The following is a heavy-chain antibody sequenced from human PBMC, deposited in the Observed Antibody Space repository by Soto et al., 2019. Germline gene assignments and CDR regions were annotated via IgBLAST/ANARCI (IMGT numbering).Heavy chain of an antibody. V-gene: IGHV3-23*01. CDR1: GFTFSSYA. CDR3: AGLSVEAVAGLSSNYYYYGMDV. J-gene: IGHJ6*02. D-gene: IGHD6-19*01. CDR2: NSGNGGST. Sequence: GGSLRLSCAASGFTFSSYAMSWVRQAPGKGLEWVSANSGNGGSTYYADSVKGRFTISRDNSKNTLYLQMNSLRAEDTAVYYCAGLSVEAVAGLSSNYYYYGMDVWGQGTTVTVSS.